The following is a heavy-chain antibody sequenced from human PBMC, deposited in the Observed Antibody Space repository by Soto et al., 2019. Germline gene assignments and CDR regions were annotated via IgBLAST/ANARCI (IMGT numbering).Heavy chain of an antibody. V-gene: IGHV3-21*03. CDR2: IDRFGSYS. Sequence: EVRLVESGGGLVKSGGSLRLSCSASGFTFSTYTMNWVRQAPGRGLEGVSNIDRFGSYSWYVDSAQGRFTISRDNAKNSPYRQRNSLRAEDTAVYYCARVGSTFARGRIGGVHYGLDVWGQGTTVTVSS. CDR3: ARVGSTFARGRIGGVHYGLDV. D-gene: IGHD3-16*01. CDR1: GFTFSTYT. J-gene: IGHJ6*02.